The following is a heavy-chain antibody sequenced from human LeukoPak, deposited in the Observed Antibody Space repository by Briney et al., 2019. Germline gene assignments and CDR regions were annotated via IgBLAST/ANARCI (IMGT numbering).Heavy chain of an antibody. Sequence: GGSLRLSCAASGFIFNNGWMHWVRQAPGKGLEWVGRIQSKTDGGTTNYAAPVKDRFIISRDDSQNTLFLQMNSLQSEDTAVYYCTTDSQLGGDFDLGDYWGQGTPVAVSS. J-gene: IGHJ4*02. D-gene: IGHD1-1*01. CDR2: IQSKTDGGTT. CDR1: GFIFNNGW. V-gene: IGHV3-15*07. CDR3: TTDSQLGGDFDLGDY.